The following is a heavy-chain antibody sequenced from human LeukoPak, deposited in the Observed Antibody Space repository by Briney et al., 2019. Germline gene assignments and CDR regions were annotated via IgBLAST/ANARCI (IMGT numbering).Heavy chain of an antibody. V-gene: IGHV1-69*05. D-gene: IGHD3-3*01. Sequence: GASVKVSCKASGGTFSSYAISWVRQAPGQGLEWMGGTIPIFGTANYAQKFQGRVTITTDESTSTAYMELSSLRSEDTAVYYCARVRGDFWSGYYLAGYYYYMDVWGKGTTVTVSS. CDR2: TIPIFGTA. CDR1: GGTFSSYA. J-gene: IGHJ6*03. CDR3: ARVRGDFWSGYYLAGYYYYMDV.